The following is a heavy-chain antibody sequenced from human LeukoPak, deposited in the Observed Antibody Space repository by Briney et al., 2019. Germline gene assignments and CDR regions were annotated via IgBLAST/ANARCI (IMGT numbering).Heavy chain of an antibody. CDR1: GFTFSDYA. V-gene: IGHV3-23*01. CDR3: AKDTSAWWYHRAYMNV. Sequence: GGSLRLSCAASGFTFSDYAMSWVRQAPGGGLEWVSAISGSGDKTFHADSVKGRFATSRDNSKNTLSLQMSSLRVEDSAVYFCAKDTSAWWYHRAYMNVWGTGAAATVSS. J-gene: IGHJ6*03. D-gene: IGHD2-15*01. CDR2: ISGSGDKT.